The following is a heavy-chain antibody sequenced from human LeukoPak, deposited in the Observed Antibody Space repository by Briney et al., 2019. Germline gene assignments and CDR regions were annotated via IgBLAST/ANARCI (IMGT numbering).Heavy chain of an antibody. J-gene: IGHJ4*02. CDR2: INHSGST. CDR1: GGSFSGYY. V-gene: IGHV4-34*01. CDR3: GRGGPLRFSRWFNY. Sequence: SETLSLTCAVYGGSFSGYYWSWIRQPPGKGLEWIGEINHSGSTNYNPFLKSRVTISVDTSKNQFSLKLSSVTAADTAVLYCGRGGPLRFSRWFNYWGQGTLVTVSS. D-gene: IGHD3-3*01.